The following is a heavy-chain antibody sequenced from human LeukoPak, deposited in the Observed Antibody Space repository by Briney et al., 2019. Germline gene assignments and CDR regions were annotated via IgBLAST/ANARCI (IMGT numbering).Heavy chain of an antibody. J-gene: IGHJ6*02. Sequence: GSLRLSCAASGFTVSSNHMTWVRQAPGKGLEWIGYIYYSGRTNYNPSLKSRVTISVDTSKNQFSLKLSSVTTADTAVHYCARDRLAAAGNYYYYGMDVWGQGTTVTVSS. V-gene: IGHV4-59*02. CDR3: ARDRLAAAGNYYYYGMDV. CDR1: GFTVSSNH. CDR2: IYYSGRT. D-gene: IGHD6-13*01.